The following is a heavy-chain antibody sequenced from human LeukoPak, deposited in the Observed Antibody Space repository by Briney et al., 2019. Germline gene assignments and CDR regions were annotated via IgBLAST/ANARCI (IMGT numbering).Heavy chain of an antibody. Sequence: GGSLRLSCAASGFTVSSNYMSWVRQAPGKGLEWVSYISSSSSSIYYADSVKGRFTISRDNAKNSLYLQMNSLRAEDTAVYYCARSVQRVHHDAFDIWGQGSMVTVSS. D-gene: IGHD5/OR15-5a*01. CDR3: ARSVQRVHHDAFDI. J-gene: IGHJ3*02. CDR1: GFTVSSNY. V-gene: IGHV3-48*04. CDR2: ISSSSSSI.